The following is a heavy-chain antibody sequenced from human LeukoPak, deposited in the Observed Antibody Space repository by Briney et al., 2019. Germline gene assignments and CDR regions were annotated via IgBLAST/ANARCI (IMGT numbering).Heavy chain of an antibody. Sequence: SETLSLTCTVSGGSISSGGYYWSWIRQHPGKGLEWIGYIYYSGSTYYNPSLESRVTISVDTSKNQFSLKLSSVTAADTAVYYCARGPGGYSGYDSSFDYWGQGTLVTVSS. CDR3: ARGPGGYSGYDSSFDY. D-gene: IGHD5-12*01. V-gene: IGHV4-31*03. CDR1: GGSISSGGYY. J-gene: IGHJ4*02. CDR2: IYYSGST.